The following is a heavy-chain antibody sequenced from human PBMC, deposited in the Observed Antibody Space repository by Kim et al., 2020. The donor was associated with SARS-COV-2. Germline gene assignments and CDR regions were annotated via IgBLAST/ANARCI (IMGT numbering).Heavy chain of an antibody. CDR1: GFTVSSNY. CDR3: ARYYYDSSGLIPYYFDY. J-gene: IGHJ4*02. V-gene: IGHV3-66*01. CDR2: IYSGGST. Sequence: GGSLRLSCAASGFTVSSNYMSWVRQAPGKGLEWVSVIYSGGSTYYADSVKGRFTISRDNSKNTLYLQMNSLRAEDTAVYYCARYYYDSSGLIPYYFDYWGQGTLVTVSS. D-gene: IGHD3-22*01.